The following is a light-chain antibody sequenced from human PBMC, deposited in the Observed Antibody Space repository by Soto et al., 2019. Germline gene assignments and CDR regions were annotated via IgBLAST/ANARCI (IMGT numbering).Light chain of an antibody. V-gene: IGKV3-11*01. Sequence: EILLTQSPVTLSLSPGERATLSCRASQNVGNDLFWYQQKPGQAPRLLMSDPSDRATGIPARFSGSGSGTDFTLTISSLQSEDFGVYYCQQYYYRPPYTFGQGTKLEIK. CDR1: QNVGND. CDR2: DPS. J-gene: IGKJ2*01. CDR3: QQYYYRPPYT.